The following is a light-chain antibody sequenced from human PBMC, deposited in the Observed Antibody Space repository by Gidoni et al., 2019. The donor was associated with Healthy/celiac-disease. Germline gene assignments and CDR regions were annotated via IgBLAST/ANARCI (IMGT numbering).Light chain of an antibody. CDR2: LGS. V-gene: IGKV2-28*01. CDR1: QSLLHSNGYNC. J-gene: IGKJ3*01. CDR3: MQALQTPFT. Sequence: IVITQSPLTLPVTPGEPASISCRSSQSLLHSNGYNCLDWYLQKPGQSPQLLIYLGSNRASGVPDRFSGSGSGTDFTLKISRVEAEDVGVYYCMQALQTPFTFGPGTKVDIK.